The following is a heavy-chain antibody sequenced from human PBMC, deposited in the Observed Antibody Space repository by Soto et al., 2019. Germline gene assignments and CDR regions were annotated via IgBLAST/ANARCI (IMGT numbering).Heavy chain of an antibody. CDR1: GYTFTGYY. Sequence: ASVKVSCKASGYTFTGYYMHWVRQAPGQGLEWMGWINPNSGGTNYAQKFQGWVTMTRDTSISTAYMELSRLRSDDTAVYYCAREGWIAARLSYWYFDLWGRGTLVTVSS. J-gene: IGHJ2*01. D-gene: IGHD6-6*01. CDR3: AREGWIAARLSYWYFDL. V-gene: IGHV1-2*04. CDR2: INPNSGGT.